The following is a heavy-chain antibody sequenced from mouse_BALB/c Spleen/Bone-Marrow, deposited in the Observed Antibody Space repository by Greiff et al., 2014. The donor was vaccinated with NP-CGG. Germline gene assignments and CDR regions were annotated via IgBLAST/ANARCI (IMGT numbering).Heavy chain of an antibody. CDR1: GFTFTDYE. V-gene: IGHV1-15*01. CDR3: TGGGNFITTVVGYFDY. J-gene: IGHJ2*01. CDR2: IDPETGGT. D-gene: IGHD1-1*01. Sequence: QVQLQQSGAELVRPGASVTLSCKASGFTFTDYEMHWVKQTPVHGLEWIGAIDPETGGTAYNQKFKGKATLTADKSSSTAYMELRSMTLEYSAVYYCTGGGNFITTVVGYFDYWGQGATLTVSS.